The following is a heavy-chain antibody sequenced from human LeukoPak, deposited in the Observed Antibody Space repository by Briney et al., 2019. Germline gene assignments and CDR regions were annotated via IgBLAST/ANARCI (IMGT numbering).Heavy chain of an antibody. J-gene: IGHJ4*02. CDR2: ISSSGSTI. V-gene: IGHV3-48*04. CDR1: GFTFSSYS. CDR3: ARGSSGWYGGFDY. Sequence: PGGSLRLSCAASGFTFSSYSMNWVRQAPGKGLEWVSYISSSGSTIYYADSVKGRFTISRDNAKNSLYLQMNSLRAEDTAVYYCARGSSGWYGGFDYWGQGTLVTVSS. D-gene: IGHD6-19*01.